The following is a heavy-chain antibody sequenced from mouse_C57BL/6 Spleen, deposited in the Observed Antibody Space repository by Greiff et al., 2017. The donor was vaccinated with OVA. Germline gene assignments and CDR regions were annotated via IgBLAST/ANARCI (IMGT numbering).Heavy chain of an antibody. J-gene: IGHJ1*03. V-gene: IGHV1-15*01. Sequence: VQLQQSGAELVRPGASVTLSCKASGYTFTDYEMHWVKQTPVHGLEWIGAIDPETGGTAYNQKFKGKAILTADKSSSTAYMELRSLTSEDSAVYYCTKGDISNYGYFDVWGTGTTVTVSS. CDR3: TKGDISNYGYFDV. D-gene: IGHD1-3*01. CDR2: IDPETGGT. CDR1: GYTFTDYE.